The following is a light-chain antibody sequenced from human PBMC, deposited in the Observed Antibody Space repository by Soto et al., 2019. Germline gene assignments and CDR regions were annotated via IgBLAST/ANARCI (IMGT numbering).Light chain of an antibody. V-gene: IGKV1-8*01. Sequence: AIRMTQSPSSLSASTGDRVTITCRASQGISRYLAWYQQKPGKAPKLLIYAASTLQICVPSRFSGSGSGADFTLTISCLQSEDFATYYCQQYYSYPWTFGPGTKVDI. CDR1: QGISRY. CDR2: AAS. J-gene: IGKJ3*01. CDR3: QQYYSYPWT.